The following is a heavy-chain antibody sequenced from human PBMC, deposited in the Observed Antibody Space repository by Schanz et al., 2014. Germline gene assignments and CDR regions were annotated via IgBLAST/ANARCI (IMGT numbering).Heavy chain of an antibody. CDR2: IYSSGST. Sequence: DVQLVDSGGGLVQPGGSLRLSCAASGFTVSNSYIHWVRQAPGKGLEWVSTIYSSGSTYYADSVRGRFTISRDNSMNTVYLQMNSLRGEDTAVYYCASPALVQGLMPEYYFDYWGQGTLXTVSS. V-gene: IGHV3-66*03. J-gene: IGHJ4*02. CDR3: ASPALVQGLMPEYYFDY. CDR1: GFTVSNSY. D-gene: IGHD3-10*01.